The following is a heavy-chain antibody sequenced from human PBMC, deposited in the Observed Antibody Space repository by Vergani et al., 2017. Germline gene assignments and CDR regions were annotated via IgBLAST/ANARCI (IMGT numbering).Heavy chain of an antibody. D-gene: IGHD3-3*01. CDR1: GFSFNTYW. V-gene: IGHV3-74*03. CDR2: IDEYGNRA. J-gene: IGHJ6*03. Sequence: EVQLVESGGGSVQSGGSLRLSCVASGFSFNTYWMHWVRQVPGKGLMWVARIDEYGNRATYGDFETGRFTISRDNAKNTVFLQMNSLRAEDTAVYYCARFSRPYYDFWSGYYVTDYYYMDVWGKGTTVTVSS. CDR3: ARFSRPYYDFWSGYYVTDYYYMDV.